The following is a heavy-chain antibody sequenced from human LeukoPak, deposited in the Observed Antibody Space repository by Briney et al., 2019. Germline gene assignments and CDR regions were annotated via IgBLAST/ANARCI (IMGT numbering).Heavy chain of an antibody. J-gene: IGHJ4*02. CDR2: IYYGGSNK. CDR3: AKDSPECSGGSCYSEYFDY. V-gene: IGHV3-30*18. D-gene: IGHD2-15*01. Sequence: GGSLRLSCAASGFTFSSYDMRWVRQAPGKGLEWVGVIYYGGSNKYYPALVKGRFTTSRDNSKNTLYLQLSSLRAEDTAVYYCAKDSPECSGGSCYSEYFDYWGQRTLVTVSS. CDR1: GFTFSSYD.